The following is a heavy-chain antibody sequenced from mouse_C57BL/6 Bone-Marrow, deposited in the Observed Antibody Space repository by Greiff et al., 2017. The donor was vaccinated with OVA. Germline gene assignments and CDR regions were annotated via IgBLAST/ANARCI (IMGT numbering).Heavy chain of an antibody. V-gene: IGHV3-8*01. CDR1: GYSITSDY. D-gene: IGHD1-1*01. CDR3: ARRAGGSYWDFDV. J-gene: IGHJ1*03. Sequence: EVKLVESGPGLAKPSQTLSLTCSVTGYSITSDYWHWIRKFPGNKLEYMGYISYSGSTYYYPSLKSRISITRDTSKNQYYLQLNSVTTEDTATYYCARRAGGSYWDFDVWGTGTTVTVSS. CDR2: ISYSGST.